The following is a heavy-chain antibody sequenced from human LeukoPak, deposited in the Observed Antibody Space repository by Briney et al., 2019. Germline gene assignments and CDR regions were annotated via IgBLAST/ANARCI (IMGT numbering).Heavy chain of an antibody. CDR3: ATYYDILTGYPYYYYGMDV. J-gene: IGHJ6*02. CDR1: GFTFSSYS. V-gene: IGHV3-21*01. D-gene: IGHD3-9*01. CDR2: ISSSSSYI. Sequence: PGGSLRLSCAASGFTFSSYSMNWVRQAPGKGLEWVSSISSSSSYIYYADSVEGRFTISRDNAKNSLYLQMNSLRAEDTAVYYCATYYDILTGYPYYYYGMDVWGQGTTVTVSS.